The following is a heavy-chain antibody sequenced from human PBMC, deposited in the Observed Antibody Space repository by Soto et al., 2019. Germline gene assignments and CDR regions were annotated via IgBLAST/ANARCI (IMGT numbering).Heavy chain of an antibody. D-gene: IGHD2-15*01. CDR2: ISSSSSYI. CDR1: GFTFSSYS. J-gene: IGHJ4*02. CDR3: ARGRGYCSGGSCSEFDY. Sequence: VQLVESGGGLVKPGGSLRLSCAASGFTFSSYSMNWVRQAPGKGLEWVSSISSSSSYIYYADSVKGRFTISRDNAKNSLYLQMNSLRAEDTAVYYCARGRGYCSGGSCSEFDYWGQGTLVTVSS. V-gene: IGHV3-21*01.